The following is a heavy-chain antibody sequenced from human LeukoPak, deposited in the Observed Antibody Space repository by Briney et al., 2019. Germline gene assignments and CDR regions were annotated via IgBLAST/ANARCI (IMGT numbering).Heavy chain of an antibody. CDR2: VSYDGSEK. J-gene: IGHJ4*02. D-gene: IGHD5-12*01. V-gene: IGHV3-30-3*01. CDR1: GFTFNRFA. CDR3: ARDPGAMIQGAFDY. Sequence: PGGSLRLSCAASGFTFNRFAFHWVRQAPGKGLEWIAAVSYDGSEKYYADSVKGRFTISSDNSKNTLFLQMNSLRVDDTAIYYCARDPGAMIQGAFDYWGQGTLVTVSS.